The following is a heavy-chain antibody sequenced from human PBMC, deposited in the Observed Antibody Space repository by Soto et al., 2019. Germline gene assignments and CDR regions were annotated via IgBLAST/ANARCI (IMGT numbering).Heavy chain of an antibody. Sequence: PGGSLRLSCVASGFTFSDYYMTWIRQAPGKGLEWVSHISDSGTSIYYADSVKGRFTISRDNANKSLYLHMNSLRVEDTAVYYCARDTPFVASGFFGTWGQGTLVTVPP. D-gene: IGHD3-22*01. V-gene: IGHV3-11*01. J-gene: IGHJ5*02. CDR2: ISDSGTSI. CDR1: GFTFSDYY. CDR3: ARDTPFVASGFFGT.